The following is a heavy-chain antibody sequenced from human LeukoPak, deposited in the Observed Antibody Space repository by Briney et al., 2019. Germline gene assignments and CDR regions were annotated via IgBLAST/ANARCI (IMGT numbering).Heavy chain of an antibody. D-gene: IGHD3-10*01. J-gene: IGHJ3*02. CDR2: INPNSGGT. CDR1: GYTFTAYY. Sequence: ASVRVSCKTSGYTFTAYYMHWVRQAPGQGLEWMGWINPNSGGTNYAQKFQGRVTMTRDTSISTAYMELSRLTSDDTAVYYCARDPPIGGADVFDIWGQGTMVTVSS. CDR3: ARDPPIGGADVFDI. V-gene: IGHV1-2*02.